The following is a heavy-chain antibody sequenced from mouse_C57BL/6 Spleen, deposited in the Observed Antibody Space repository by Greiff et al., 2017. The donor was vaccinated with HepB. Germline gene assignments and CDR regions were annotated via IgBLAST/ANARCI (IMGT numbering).Heavy chain of an antibody. CDR2: INSSNGGT. J-gene: IGHJ3*01. V-gene: IGHV1-53*01. Sequence: QVQLQQPGTDLVKPVASVKLSCTASGYTFTSYWMHWVKQRPGQGLEWIGNINSSNGGTNYNEKFKSKATLTVDKSSSTAYMQLSSLTSEDSAVYDCAGDYEYDVAWFAYWGKGTLVTVSA. CDR1: GYTFTSYW. CDR3: AGDYEYDVAWFAY. D-gene: IGHD2-4*01.